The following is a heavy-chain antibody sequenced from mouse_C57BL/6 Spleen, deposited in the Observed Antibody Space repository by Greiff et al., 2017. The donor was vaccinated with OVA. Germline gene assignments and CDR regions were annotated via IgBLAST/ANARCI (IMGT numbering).Heavy chain of an antibody. J-gene: IGHJ3*01. Sequence: VQLQQPGAELVRPGSSVKLSCKASGYTFTSYWMDWVKQRPGQGLEWIGNIYPSDSETHYNQKFKDKATLTVDKSSSTAYMQLSSLTSEDSAVYYCAREGPYDGYLAWFAYWGQGTLVTVSA. D-gene: IGHD2-3*01. CDR1: GYTFTSYW. CDR3: AREGPYDGYLAWFAY. CDR2: IYPSDSET. V-gene: IGHV1-61*01.